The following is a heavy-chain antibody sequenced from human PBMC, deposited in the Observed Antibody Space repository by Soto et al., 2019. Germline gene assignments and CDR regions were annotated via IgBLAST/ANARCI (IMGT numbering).Heavy chain of an antibody. Sequence: SETLSLTCAVSGASISTDNWWTWVRQPPGKGLEWIGEIYHSGSTNYNPSLKSRVTISVDKSKNQFSLKLTSVTAADTAVYYCARGTGYCSGGSCYNYFDPWGQGTLVTVSS. V-gene: IGHV4-4*02. CDR3: ARGTGYCSGGSCYNYFDP. D-gene: IGHD2-15*01. J-gene: IGHJ5*02. CDR1: GASISTDNW. CDR2: IYHSGST.